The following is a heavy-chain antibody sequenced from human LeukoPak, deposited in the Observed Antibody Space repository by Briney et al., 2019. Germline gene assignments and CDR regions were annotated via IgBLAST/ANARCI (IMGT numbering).Heavy chain of an antibody. D-gene: IGHD5-24*01. Sequence: SVKVSCTASGGTFSSYAISWVRQAPGQGLEWMGGIIPIFGTANYAQKFQGRVTITADESTSTAYMELSSLRSEDTAVYYCARGLRDGYNYFDCWGQGTLVTVSS. CDR2: IIPIFGTA. CDR1: GGTFSSYA. CDR3: ARGLRDGYNYFDC. J-gene: IGHJ4*02. V-gene: IGHV1-69*13.